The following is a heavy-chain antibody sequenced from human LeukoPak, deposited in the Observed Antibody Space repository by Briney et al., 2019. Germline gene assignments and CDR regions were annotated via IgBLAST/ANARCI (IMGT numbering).Heavy chain of an antibody. CDR1: GGSVSSGGYY. CDR2: INHSGST. Sequence: SETLSLTCTVSGGSVSSGGYYWSWIGQPPGKGLEWIGEINHSGSTNYNPSLKSRVTISVDTSKNQFSLKLSSVTAADTAVYYCARVSSGWFGFDYWGQGTLVTVSS. D-gene: IGHD6-19*01. J-gene: IGHJ4*02. V-gene: IGHV4-61*08. CDR3: ARVSSGWFGFDY.